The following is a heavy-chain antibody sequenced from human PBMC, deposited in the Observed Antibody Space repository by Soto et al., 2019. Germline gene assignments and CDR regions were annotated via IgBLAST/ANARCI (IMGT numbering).Heavy chain of an antibody. D-gene: IGHD5-12*01. V-gene: IGHV3-74*01. CDR1: GLIFGNYW. CDR2: IKNDGSST. J-gene: IGHJ4*02. Sequence: EVQLVQSGGGLAQPGGSLRLSCAAPGLIFGNYWMHWIRQAPGKGLMWVSRIKNDGSSTNYADSVKGRFTISRDNAKNTLYLQMDSLRAEDTAVYYCARESSGYSSYFDYWGQGTLVTVSS. CDR3: ARESSGYSSYFDY.